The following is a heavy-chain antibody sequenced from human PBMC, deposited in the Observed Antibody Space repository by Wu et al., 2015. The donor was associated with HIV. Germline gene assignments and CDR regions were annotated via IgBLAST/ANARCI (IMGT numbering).Heavy chain of an antibody. Sequence: QVQLVQSGAEVKKPGASVKVSCKASASTFTNYDISWVRQAPGQGLEWMGRISPYTGNTNYAQNLQGRVSMTTDTSTSTAYMEVRSLRSDDTAVYYCARGGRTYGEEDVNYFDPWGQGTLVSVSS. J-gene: IGHJ5*02. CDR3: ARGGRTYGEEDVNYFDP. D-gene: IGHD4-17*01. CDR2: ISPYTGNT. CDR1: ASTFTNYD. V-gene: IGHV1-18*01.